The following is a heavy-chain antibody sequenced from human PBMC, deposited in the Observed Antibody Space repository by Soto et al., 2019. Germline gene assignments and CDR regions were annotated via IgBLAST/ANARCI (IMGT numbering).Heavy chain of an antibody. CDR2: IYPGDSDT. CDR1: RSSLTIYF. CDR3: ARLSSASLTPSSDAFDI. Sequence: WGSLKISCKGYRSSLTIYFIGWVRLMPGKVLERMGIIYPGDSDTIYTPYFEGPSSECKVTISDDKSISTAYLKWSSVKASDTDMYYCARLSSASLTPSSDAFDIWRQGTMVTVSS. V-gene: IGHV5-51*01. J-gene: IGHJ3*02. D-gene: IGHD3-10*01.